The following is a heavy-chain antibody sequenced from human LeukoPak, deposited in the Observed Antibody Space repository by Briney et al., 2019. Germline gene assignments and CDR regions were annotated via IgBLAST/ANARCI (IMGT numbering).Heavy chain of an antibody. J-gene: IGHJ3*01. D-gene: IGHD3-16*02. CDR1: GFTFSSYA. CDR2: ISYDGSNK. Sequence: GGSLRLSCAASGFTFSSYALHWVRQAPGKGLEWVAVISYDGSNKYYVDSVKGRFTISRDNSKNTLYLQMDSLRAEDTAVYYCARGLEYYDYVWGSYRFDVFDVWGQGTMVTVSS. V-gene: IGHV3-30*04. CDR3: ARGLEYYDYVWGSYRFDVFDV.